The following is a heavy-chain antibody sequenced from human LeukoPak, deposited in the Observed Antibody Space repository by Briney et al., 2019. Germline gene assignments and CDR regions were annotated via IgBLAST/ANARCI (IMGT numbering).Heavy chain of an antibody. Sequence: SVKVSCKSSGDTFSSYAISWVRQAPGQGLEWMGGIIPMFGTADYGQKFQGRVTITADESTRTAYMELSSLRSEDAAVYYCARDNSVGDVAWWFDPWGQGTLVTVSS. CDR1: GDTFSSYA. V-gene: IGHV1-69*13. J-gene: IGHJ5*02. CDR3: ARDNSVGDVAWWFDP. D-gene: IGHD1-26*01. CDR2: IIPMFGTA.